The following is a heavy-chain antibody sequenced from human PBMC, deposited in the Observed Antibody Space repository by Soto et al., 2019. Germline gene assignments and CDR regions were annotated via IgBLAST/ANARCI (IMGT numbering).Heavy chain of an antibody. CDR3: VRGDYGDYSHWFDP. D-gene: IGHD4-17*01. CDR1: GYTFTKFD. CDR2: MNPNSGNT. Sequence: ASVKVSCKASGYTFTKFDINWLRQSTGQGLEWMGWMNPNSGNTGYAQKFQGRVTMTRNTSITTAYMELSTLRSEDTAVYYCVRGDYGDYSHWFDPWGQGTLVTVSS. V-gene: IGHV1-8*01. J-gene: IGHJ5*02.